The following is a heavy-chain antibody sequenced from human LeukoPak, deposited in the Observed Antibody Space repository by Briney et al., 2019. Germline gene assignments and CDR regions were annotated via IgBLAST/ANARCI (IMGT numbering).Heavy chain of an antibody. CDR3: AREPPPIGGSYYMDV. D-gene: IGHD3-16*01. CDR1: GYTFTGYY. CDR2: INPNSGGT. Sequence: ASVKVSCKASGYTFTGYYMHWVRQAPGQGLEWMGWINPNSGGTNYAQKFQGRVTMTRDTSISTAYMELSRLRSDDTAVYYCAREPPPIGGSYYMDVWGKGTTVTVSS. V-gene: IGHV1-2*02. J-gene: IGHJ6*03.